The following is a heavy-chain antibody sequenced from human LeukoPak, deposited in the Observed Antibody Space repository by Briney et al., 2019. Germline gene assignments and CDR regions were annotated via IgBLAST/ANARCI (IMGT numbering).Heavy chain of an antibody. CDR3: AQDPGNFVEAGWFDP. CDR2: ISGSGGST. D-gene: IGHD3-9*01. J-gene: IGHJ5*02. Sequence: GGSLRLSCAASGFTFSSYAMSWVRQAPGKGLEWVSAISGSGGSTYYADSVKGRFTISRDNSKNTLYLQMNSLRAEDTAVYYCAQDPGNFVEAGWFDPWGQGTLVTVSS. V-gene: IGHV3-23*01. CDR1: GFTFSSYA.